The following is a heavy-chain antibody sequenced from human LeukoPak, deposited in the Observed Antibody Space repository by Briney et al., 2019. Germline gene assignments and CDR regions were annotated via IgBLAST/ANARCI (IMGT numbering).Heavy chain of an antibody. V-gene: IGHV1-8*01. CDR3: VRVGQRGSSGWYSPFGY. CDR2: MNPNSGNT. CDR1: GYTFTSYD. J-gene: IGHJ4*02. Sequence: AASVKVSCKASGYTFTSYDINWVRQATGQGLEWMGWMNPNSGNTGYAQKFQGRVTMTRNTSISTAYMELSSLRSEDTAVYYCVRVGQRGSSGWYSPFGYWGQGTLVTVSS. D-gene: IGHD6-19*01.